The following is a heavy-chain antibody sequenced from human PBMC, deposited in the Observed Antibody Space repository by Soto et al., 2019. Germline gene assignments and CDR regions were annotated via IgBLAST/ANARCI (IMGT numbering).Heavy chain of an antibody. CDR3: ARHRRSYDILTGGFDP. V-gene: IGHV4-59*08. D-gene: IGHD3-9*01. CDR2: IYYSGST. CDR1: GGSISSYY. Sequence: PSETLSLTCTVSGGSISSYYWSWIRQPPGKGLEWIGYIYYSGSTNYNPSLKSRVTISVDTSKNQFSLKLSSVTAADTAVYYCARHRRSYDILTGGFDPWGQGTLVTVSS. J-gene: IGHJ5*02.